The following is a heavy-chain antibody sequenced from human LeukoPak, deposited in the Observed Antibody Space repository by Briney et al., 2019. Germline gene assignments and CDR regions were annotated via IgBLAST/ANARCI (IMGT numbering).Heavy chain of an antibody. CDR1: GFTFSTYA. CDR2: ISGSGDST. V-gene: IGHV3-23*01. J-gene: IGHJ4*02. CDR3: ARDRGRYYDSRGCWGYYFDS. Sequence: PGGSLRLSCAASGFTFSTYAVNWVRQAPGKGLEWVSTISGSGDSTYYADSVKGRFTISRDNSKDTLYLQMSSVRVDDTAVYYCARDRGRYYDSRGCWGYYFDSWGQGILVTVST. D-gene: IGHD3-22*01.